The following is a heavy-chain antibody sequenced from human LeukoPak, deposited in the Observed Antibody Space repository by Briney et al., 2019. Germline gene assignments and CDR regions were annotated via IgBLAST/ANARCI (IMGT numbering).Heavy chain of an antibody. V-gene: IGHV4-34*01. CDR3: AKATGYLL. J-gene: IGHJ4*02. D-gene: IGHD1-14*01. CDR2: INHSGRT. CDR1: GESFSAYY. Sequence: SETLSLTCAVYGESFSAYYWSWIRQPPGKGLEWIGEINHSGRTIYNPSLTSRVTISVDTSKNQFSLKLNSVTAADTAVYYCAKATGYLLWGQGTLVTVSS.